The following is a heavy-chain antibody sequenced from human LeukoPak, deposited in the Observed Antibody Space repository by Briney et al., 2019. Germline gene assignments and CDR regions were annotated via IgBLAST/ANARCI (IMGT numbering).Heavy chain of an antibody. J-gene: IGHJ6*02. CDR1: GYTFTSYY. V-gene: IGHV1-46*01. Sequence: ASVKVSCKASGYTFTSYYMYWMRQAPGQGLEWMGIINSSGGNTSYAQNFQGRVTMTRDTSARIVYMELRSLRSEDTAVYYCARENTYGYSYGMDVWGQGALVTVSS. D-gene: IGHD3-22*01. CDR2: INSSGGNT. CDR3: ARENTYGYSYGMDV.